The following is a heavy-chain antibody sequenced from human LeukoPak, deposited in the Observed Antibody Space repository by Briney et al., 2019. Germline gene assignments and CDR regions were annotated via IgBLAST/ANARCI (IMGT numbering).Heavy chain of an antibody. Sequence: ASVKVSCKASDYIFTNYYMHWVRQAPGQGLEWMGWINPNSGGTNYAQKFQGRVTMTRDTSISTAYMELSRLRSDDTAVYYCARGRLAIGFDYWGQGTLVTVSS. V-gene: IGHV1-2*02. CDR2: INPNSGGT. J-gene: IGHJ4*02. CDR1: DYIFTNYY. D-gene: IGHD2-2*02. CDR3: ARGRLAIGFDY.